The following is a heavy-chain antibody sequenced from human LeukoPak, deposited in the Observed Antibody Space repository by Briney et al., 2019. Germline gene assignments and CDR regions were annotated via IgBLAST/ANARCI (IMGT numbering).Heavy chain of an antibody. D-gene: IGHD3-22*01. CDR1: AGSISSYY. V-gene: IGHV4-59*01. CDR3: ARDDSNRFYY. J-gene: IGHJ4*02. CDR2: IYYSGST. Sequence: PSETLSLTCTVSAGSISSYYWSWIRQPPGKGLEWIGYIYYSGSTNYNPSLKSRVTISVDTSKNQFSLKLSSVTAADTAVYYCARDDSNRFYYWGQGTLVTVSS.